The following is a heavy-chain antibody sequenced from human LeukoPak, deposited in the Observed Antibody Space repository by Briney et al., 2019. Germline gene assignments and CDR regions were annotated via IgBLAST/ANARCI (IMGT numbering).Heavy chain of an antibody. CDR2: INWSGDRT. Sequence: GGSLRLSCAASGFIFDDYGMNWVRQVPGKGLEWVSGINWSGDRTSYADSVKGRFTISRDNAKNSLYLQMNSLTVEDTALYHCVRDRGYCSGGNCYSGWFDSWGQGTLVTVSS. CDR3: VRDRGYCSGGNCYSGWFDS. D-gene: IGHD2-15*01. J-gene: IGHJ5*01. V-gene: IGHV3-20*01. CDR1: GFIFDDYG.